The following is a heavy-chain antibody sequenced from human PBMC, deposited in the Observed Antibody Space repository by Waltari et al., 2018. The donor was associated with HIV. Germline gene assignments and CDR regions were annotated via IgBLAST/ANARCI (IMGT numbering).Heavy chain of an antibody. J-gene: IGHJ4*02. CDR2: IHTGSGDT. D-gene: IGHD1-7*01. CDR1: GYTFTNSA. V-gene: IGHV1-3*04. CDR3: ARGWGTATPNFFDY. Sequence: QVQLVQSGAEVRKPGASVKLSCKASGYTFTNSAMHWVRQPPGQSLKWMGWIHTGSGDTKYSQNFQARATITRDTSASTAYMELSSLRSEDTALYYCARGWGTATPNFFDYWGQGTLVTVSS.